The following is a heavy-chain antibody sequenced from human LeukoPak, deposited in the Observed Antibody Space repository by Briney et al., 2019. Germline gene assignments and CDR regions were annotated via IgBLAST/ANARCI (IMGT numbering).Heavy chain of an antibody. CDR3: AKDRHVDSCSEGNWFDP. CDR2: IRYDESNY. V-gene: IGHV3-30*02. D-gene: IGHD3-10*02. CDR1: GFNFITYG. Sequence: GGSLRLSCAASGFNFITYGMHWVRQTPGKGLEWVAFIRYDESNYYYADSVKGRFTISKDDSKNTLYLQMNSLRVEDTAVYYCAKDRHVDSCSEGNWFDPYGQGTRVIVSS. J-gene: IGHJ5*02.